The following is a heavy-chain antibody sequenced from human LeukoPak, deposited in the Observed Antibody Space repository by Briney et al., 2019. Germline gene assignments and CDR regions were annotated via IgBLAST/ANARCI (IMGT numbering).Heavy chain of an antibody. CDR1: GFTFASYG. V-gene: IGHV3-33*01. CDR2: IWPDGSNK. J-gene: IGHJ4*02. D-gene: IGHD1-26*01. CDR3: ARASGCYDF. Sequence: PGGSLRLSCVASGFTFASYGLHWVRQAPGKGLEWVAVIWPDGSNKYYADSVKGRFTISRDDSKSTVYLQMNNLRVDDTALYYCARASGCYDFRGQGTLVTVSS.